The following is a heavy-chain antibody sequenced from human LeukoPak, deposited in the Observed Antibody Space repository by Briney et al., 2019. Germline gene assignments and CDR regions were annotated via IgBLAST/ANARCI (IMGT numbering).Heavy chain of an antibody. Sequence: PGGSLRLSCAASGFTFSSYAMSWVRQAPGKGLEWVSAISGSGGSTYYADSVKGRFTISRDNSKNTLYLQMNSLRAEDTAVYYCARDKGTQYSNPRLAYCGGDCYNPDYYYGMDVWGQGTTVTVSS. CDR1: GFTFSSYA. J-gene: IGHJ6*02. CDR2: ISGSGGST. V-gene: IGHV3-23*01. CDR3: ARDKGTQYSNPRLAYCGGDCYNPDYYYGMDV. D-gene: IGHD2-21*02.